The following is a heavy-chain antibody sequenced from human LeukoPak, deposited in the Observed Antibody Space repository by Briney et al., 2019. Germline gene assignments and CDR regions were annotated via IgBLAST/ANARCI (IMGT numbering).Heavy chain of an antibody. Sequence: AGGSLRLSCAASEFTFSAFWMSWVRQAPGKGLEWVANINQDGSRKHYVDSVKGRFTVSRDNAKNSLYLQMNSLRAEDTAVYYCARVSSTMIVVSTPFDYWGQGTLVTVSS. CDR2: INQDGSRK. CDR3: ARVSSTMIVVSTPFDY. J-gene: IGHJ4*02. D-gene: IGHD3-22*01. CDR1: EFTFSAFW. V-gene: IGHV3-7*01.